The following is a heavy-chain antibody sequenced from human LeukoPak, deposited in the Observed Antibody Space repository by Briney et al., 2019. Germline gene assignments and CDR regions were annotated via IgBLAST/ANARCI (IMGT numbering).Heavy chain of an antibody. CDR1: GYTFTSYY. D-gene: IGHD5-12*01. J-gene: IGHJ4*02. CDR2: INPSGGST. Sequence: ASVKVSCKASGYTFTSYYMHWVRQAPGQGLEWMGIINPSGGSTSYAQKFQGRVTMTRDMSTSTVYMELSSLRSEDTAVYYCAAESGYRAFDYWGQGTLVTVSS. CDR3: AAESGYRAFDY. V-gene: IGHV1-46*01.